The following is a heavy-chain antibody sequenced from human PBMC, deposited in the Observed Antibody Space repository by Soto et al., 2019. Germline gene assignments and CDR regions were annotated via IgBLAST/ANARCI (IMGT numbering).Heavy chain of an antibody. CDR2: ISSSSSTI. D-gene: IGHD6-19*01. CDR1: GFTFSSYS. CDR3: TSVGSVTAARTTFDF. J-gene: IGHJ4*02. Sequence: GGSLRLSCAASGFTFSSYSMNWVRQAPGKELEWVSYISSSSSTIYYADSVKGRFTISRDNAKNSLYLQMNSLRDEDTAVYYCTSVGSVTAARTTFDFCGLGTLVTVSS. V-gene: IGHV3-48*02.